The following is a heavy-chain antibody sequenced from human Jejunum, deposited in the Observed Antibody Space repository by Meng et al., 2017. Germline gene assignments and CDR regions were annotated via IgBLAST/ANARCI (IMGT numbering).Heavy chain of an antibody. J-gene: IGHJ3*01. CDR3: ARKRMSGAGFEAFGV. Sequence: GESLKISCAASGFTFSSYTMHWVRQAPGEGLEWVAVISFDGIGKYYADSVKGRFTVSRDNSKNTLYLQMDSLRAEDTAIYYCARKRMSGAGFEAFGVWGQGTLVTVSS. V-gene: IGHV3-30*04. CDR2: ISFDGIGK. CDR1: GFTFSSYT. D-gene: IGHD3-3*01.